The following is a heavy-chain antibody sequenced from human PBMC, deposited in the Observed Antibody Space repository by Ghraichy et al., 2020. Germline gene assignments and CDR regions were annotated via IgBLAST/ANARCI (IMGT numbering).Heavy chain of an antibody. CDR1: GFTFSCYW. CDR2: IRPDGNEK. CDR3: AKLLDTSTWYDY. Sequence: LSLTCVASGFTFSCYWMSWVRQAPGKGLEWVASIRPDGNEKKYVDSVMGRFTISRDNAKNSLNVQMNSLRADDRAVYYCAKLLDTSTWYDYWGQGTLVTVSS. J-gene: IGHJ1*01. V-gene: IGHV3-7*03. D-gene: IGHD6-13*01.